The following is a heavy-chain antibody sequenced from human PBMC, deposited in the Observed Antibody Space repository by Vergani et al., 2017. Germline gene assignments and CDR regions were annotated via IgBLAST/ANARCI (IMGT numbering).Heavy chain of an antibody. V-gene: IGHV5-10-1*03. CDR1: GYSFTSYS. CDR2: IDPSDSYT. J-gene: IGHJ4*02. D-gene: IGHD3-22*01. CDR3: ARSPYDSSGYQAYYFDY. Sequence: EVQLVQSGAEVKKPGESLRISCKGSGYSFTSYSISWVRQMPGKGLEWMGRIDPSDSYTNYSPSFQGHVTISADKSISTAYLQWSSLKASDTAMYYCARSPYDSSGYQAYYFDYWGQGTLVTVSS.